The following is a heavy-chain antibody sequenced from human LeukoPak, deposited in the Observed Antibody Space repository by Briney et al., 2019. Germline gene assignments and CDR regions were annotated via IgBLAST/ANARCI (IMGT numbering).Heavy chain of an antibody. CDR2: INPSGGST. V-gene: IGHV1-46*01. Sequence: ASVKVSCKASGYTFTSYYMHWVRQAPGQGLEWMGIINPSGGSTSYAQKFQGRVTMTRDTSTSTVYMELSSLRSEDTAVYYCAAVIDYDFWSGYYTTPGFDPWGQGTLVTVSS. CDR1: GYTFTSYY. J-gene: IGHJ5*02. D-gene: IGHD3-3*01. CDR3: AAVIDYDFWSGYYTTPGFDP.